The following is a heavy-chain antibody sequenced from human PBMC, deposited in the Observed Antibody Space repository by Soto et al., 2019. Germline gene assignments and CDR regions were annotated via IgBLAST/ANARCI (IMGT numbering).Heavy chain of an antibody. D-gene: IGHD3-22*01. V-gene: IGHV4-31*03. Sequence: PSETLSLTCTVSGGSISSGGYYWSWIRQHPGKGLEWIGYISDSGNTHYNPSIKSRVTISLDTSKNQFSLKLSSVTGADTAVYYCARIRWLPRVPYYYYGMDVWGQGTTVTVSS. CDR1: GGSISSGGYY. CDR3: ARIRWLPRVPYYYYGMDV. CDR2: ISDSGNT. J-gene: IGHJ6*02.